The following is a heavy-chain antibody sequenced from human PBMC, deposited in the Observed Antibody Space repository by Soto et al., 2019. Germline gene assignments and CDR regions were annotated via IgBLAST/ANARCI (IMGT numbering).Heavy chain of an antibody. V-gene: IGHV5-10-1*01. CDR1: GYSFTSYW. CDR2: IDPSDSYT. J-gene: IGHJ6*02. CDR3: ERVKTVSYYYGMDV. D-gene: IGHD3-22*01. Sequence: GESLKISCKGSGYSFTSYWISWVRQMPGKGLEWMGRIDPSDSYTNYSPSFQGRVTISADKSISTAYLQWSSLKASDTAMYYCERVKTVSYYYGMDVWGQGTTVTVSS.